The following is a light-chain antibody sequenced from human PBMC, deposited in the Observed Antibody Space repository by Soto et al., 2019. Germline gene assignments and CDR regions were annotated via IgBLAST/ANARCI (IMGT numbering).Light chain of an antibody. CDR2: DVT. Sequence: SVLTQPASVSGSPGQSITISCTGTSSDVGGYNYVSWYQQHPGKAPKLMIYDVTDRPSGVSNRFSGFKSGNTASLTISVLQAEDEADYYCSSYTGSSTPDVIGTGTKVTVL. CDR1: SSDVGGYNY. J-gene: IGLJ1*01. V-gene: IGLV2-14*01. CDR3: SSYTGSSTPDV.